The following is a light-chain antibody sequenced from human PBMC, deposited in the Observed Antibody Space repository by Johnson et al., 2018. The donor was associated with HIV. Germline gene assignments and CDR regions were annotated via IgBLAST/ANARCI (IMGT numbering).Light chain of an antibody. CDR1: YSNIEHNY. CDR3: GTWDNSRDAYV. V-gene: IGLV1-51*01. J-gene: IGLJ1*01. Sequence: QSVLTQSPSVYAAAGQKVTISCSGTYSNIEHNYASWYQQLPGTAPKLLIYGTTKRPSGIPDRFSGSKSGTSATLGITGLQAGDGADSYCGTWDNSRDAYVFGTVTRVAVL. CDR2: GTT.